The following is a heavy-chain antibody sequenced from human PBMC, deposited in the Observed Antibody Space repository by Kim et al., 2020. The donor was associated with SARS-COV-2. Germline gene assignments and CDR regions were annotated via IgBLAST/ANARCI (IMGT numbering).Heavy chain of an antibody. V-gene: IGHV1-18*01. D-gene: IGHD2-2*01. CDR2: ISAYNGNT. CDR3: ARAPLGYCSSTSCYLSDY. J-gene: IGHJ4*02. Sequence: ASVKVSCKASGYTFTSYGISWVRQAPGQGLEWMGWISAYNGNTNYAQKLQGRVTMTTDTSTSTAYMELRSLRSDDTAVYYCARAPLGYCSSTSCYLSDYWGQGTLVTVSS. CDR1: GYTFTSYG.